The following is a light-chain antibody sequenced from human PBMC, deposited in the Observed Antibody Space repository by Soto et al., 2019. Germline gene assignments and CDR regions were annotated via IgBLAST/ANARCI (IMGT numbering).Light chain of an antibody. CDR3: AAWDESLSGLYV. Sequence: QSVLTQPRSASGTPGQRVTISCSGSSXNIGSNYVYWYQQLPGTAPKLLIYRNNQRPSGVPDRFSGSKSGTSASLAISGLRSEDEADYYCAAWDESLSGLYVFGTGTKVIVL. J-gene: IGLJ1*01. CDR1: SXNIGSNY. V-gene: IGLV1-47*01. CDR2: RNN.